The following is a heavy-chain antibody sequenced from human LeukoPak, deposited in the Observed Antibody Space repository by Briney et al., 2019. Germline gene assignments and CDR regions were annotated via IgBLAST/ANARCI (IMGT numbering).Heavy chain of an antibody. V-gene: IGHV3-53*01. Sequence: GGSLRLSCAASGFTVSSNYMSWVRQAPGKGLEWVSVIYSGGSTYYADSVKGRFTISRDNAKNSLFLQMNSLRVEDTAIYYCASERYGGVSDASDMWGQGTMVTVSS. CDR3: ASERYGGVSDASDM. D-gene: IGHD4-23*01. CDR1: GFTVSSNY. J-gene: IGHJ3*02. CDR2: IYSGGST.